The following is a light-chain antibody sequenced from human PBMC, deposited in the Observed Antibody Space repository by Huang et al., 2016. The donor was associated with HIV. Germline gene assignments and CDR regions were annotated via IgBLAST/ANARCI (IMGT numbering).Light chain of an antibody. CDR1: QSLSSSY. CDR3: QQYGTSPYT. J-gene: IGKJ2*01. CDR2: GAA. V-gene: IGKV3-20*01. Sequence: EVVLTQSPDTLSSSPGERVTVSCRASQSLSSSYIAWYQQRPGQAPRRLIYGAATRDTDIPDRFSVSGSGTDCTLTINGLEPADFAMYYCQQYGTSPYTFGQGTNLEI.